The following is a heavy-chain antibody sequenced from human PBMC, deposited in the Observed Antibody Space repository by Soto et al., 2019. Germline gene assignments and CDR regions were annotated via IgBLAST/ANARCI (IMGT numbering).Heavy chain of an antibody. CDR2: ISGSGGST. Sequence: EVQLLESGGGLVQPGGSLRLSCAASGFTFSSYAMSWVRQAPGKGLEWVSAISGSGGSTYYADSVKGRFTISRDNSKNSLYLQMNSLRAEDTAVYYCAKNSYYGSGSYLDYWGQGTLVTVSS. V-gene: IGHV3-23*01. D-gene: IGHD3-10*01. CDR1: GFTFSSYA. J-gene: IGHJ4*02. CDR3: AKNSYYGSGSYLDY.